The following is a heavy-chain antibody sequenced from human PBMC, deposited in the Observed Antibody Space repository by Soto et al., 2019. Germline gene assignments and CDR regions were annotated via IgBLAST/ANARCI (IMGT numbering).Heavy chain of an antibody. CDR2: MSHSGGT. J-gene: IGHJ3*02. D-gene: IGHD1-1*01. V-gene: IGHV4-34*01. CDR3: ARVERGTATTVVDAFDI. CDR1: GGSVNSGNYY. Sequence: QVQLQQWGAGLLKPSETLSLTCAVYGGSVNSGNYYWSWIRQPPGKGLEWIGEMSHSGGTHFNPSRQGRVTISVDTYKNPFSLKIRSATAADTALYYCARVERGTATTVVDAFDIWGPGTLVTVSS.